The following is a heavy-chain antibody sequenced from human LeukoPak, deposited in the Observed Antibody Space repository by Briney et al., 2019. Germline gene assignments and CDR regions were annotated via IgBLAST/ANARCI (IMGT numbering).Heavy chain of an antibody. CDR2: LSITGTT. CDR3: ARLRYTWFDP. CDR1: GDSVSGYF. V-gene: IGHV4-59*08. J-gene: IGHJ5*02. Sequence: SETLSLTCTVSGDSVSGYFWSWVRQPPGKGLEWIACLSITGTTNNNPPPTSRVSTSVKTPTNHSSLQLSSVTAAYTGVYYCARLRYTWFDPWGQGTLVTVSS.